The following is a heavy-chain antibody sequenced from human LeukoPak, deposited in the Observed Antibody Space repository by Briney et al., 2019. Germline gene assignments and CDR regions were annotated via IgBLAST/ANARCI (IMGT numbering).Heavy chain of an antibody. CDR1: GYTFTSYY. CDR3: ARFHLELGVDY. J-gene: IGHJ4*02. V-gene: IGHV1-46*01. D-gene: IGHD7-27*01. Sequence: ASVKVSCKASGYTFTSYYMHRVRQAPGQGLEWMGIINPSGGSTSYAQKFQGRVTMTRDTSTSTVYMELSSLRSEDTAVYYCARFHLELGVDYWGQGTLVTVSS. CDR2: INPSGGST.